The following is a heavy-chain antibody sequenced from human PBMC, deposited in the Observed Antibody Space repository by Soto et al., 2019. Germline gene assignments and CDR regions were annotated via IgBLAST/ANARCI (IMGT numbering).Heavy chain of an antibody. J-gene: IGHJ4*02. CDR2: ISYSGST. D-gene: IGHD3-10*01. V-gene: IGHV4-59*08. CDR1: GGSISSYY. Sequence: QVQLQESGPGLVKPSETLSLTCTVSGGSISSYYWSWIRQPPGKGLEWIGYISYSGSTNYNPSLKSRVTISVDTFKNQFSLKLSSVTAADTAVYYCARQPGGYGSFAFDHWGQGTLVTVSS. CDR3: ARQPGGYGSFAFDH.